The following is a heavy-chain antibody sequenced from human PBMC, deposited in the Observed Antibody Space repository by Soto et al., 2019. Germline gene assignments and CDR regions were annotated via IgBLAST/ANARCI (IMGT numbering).Heavy chain of an antibody. J-gene: IGHJ6*02. CDR1: GGSFRGYY. D-gene: IGHD6-19*01. CDR3: ARGLYSSGGWGYYYGMDV. Sequence: PETLSLTCAVHGGSFRGYYWSWIRQPPGNGLEWIGESNKGGSTNYNPPLKSRVTISVDTSKNQFSLKLSSVTAADTAVYYCARGLYSSGGWGYYYGMDVWGQGTTVTVSS. V-gene: IGHV4-34*01. CDR2: SNKGGST.